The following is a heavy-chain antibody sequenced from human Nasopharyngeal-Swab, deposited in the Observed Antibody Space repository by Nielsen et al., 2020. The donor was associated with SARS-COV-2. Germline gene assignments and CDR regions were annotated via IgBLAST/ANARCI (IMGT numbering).Heavy chain of an antibody. D-gene: IGHD3-16*01. V-gene: IGHV4-59*01. CDR2: IYYSGST. J-gene: IGHJ4*02. CDR3: ARDGYASGIDY. Sequence: REAPGKGLEWIGYIYYSGSTNYNPSLKSRVTISVDTSKNQFSLKVSSVTAADTAVYYCARDGYASGIDYWGQGTLVTVSS.